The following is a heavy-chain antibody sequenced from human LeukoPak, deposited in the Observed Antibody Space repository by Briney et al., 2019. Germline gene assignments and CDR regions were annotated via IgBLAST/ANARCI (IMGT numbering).Heavy chain of an antibody. V-gene: IGHV4-59*12. CDR2: IYYSGST. D-gene: IGHD6-19*01. J-gene: IGHJ5*02. Sequence: SETLSLTCTVSGGSISSYYWSWIRQPPGKGLEWIGYIYYSGSTNYNPSLKSRVTISVDTSKNQFSLKLSSVTAADTAVYYCARDGLGGAVAGTNWFDPWGQGTLVTVSS. CDR3: ARDGLGGAVAGTNWFDP. CDR1: GGSISSYY.